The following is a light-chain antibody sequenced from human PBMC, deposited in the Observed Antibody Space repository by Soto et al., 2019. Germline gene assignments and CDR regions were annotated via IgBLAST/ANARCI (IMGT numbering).Light chain of an antibody. V-gene: IGLV2-8*01. Sequence: QSVLTQPPSASGSPGQSVTISCTGTSSDVGGYNYVSWYQQHPGNAPKLIIYEVSKRPSGVPDRFSGAKSGNTASLTVSGLQTEDEGDYYCSSYAGSANLLFGGGTQLTVL. CDR3: SSYAGSANLL. J-gene: IGLJ2*01. CDR2: EVS. CDR1: SSDVGGYNY.